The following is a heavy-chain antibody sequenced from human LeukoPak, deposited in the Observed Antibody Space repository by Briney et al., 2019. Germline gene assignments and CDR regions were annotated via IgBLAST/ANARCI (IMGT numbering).Heavy chain of an antibody. CDR1: GFTFSSYG. Sequence: AGGSLRLSCAASGFTFSSYGMHWVRQAPGKGLEWVAVIWYDGSNKYYADSVKGRFTISRDDSKNTLYLQMNSLRAEDTAVYHCAREDWYLWGQGTLVTVSS. D-gene: IGHD3-9*01. V-gene: IGHV3-33*01. J-gene: IGHJ4*02. CDR3: AREDWYL. CDR2: IWYDGSNK.